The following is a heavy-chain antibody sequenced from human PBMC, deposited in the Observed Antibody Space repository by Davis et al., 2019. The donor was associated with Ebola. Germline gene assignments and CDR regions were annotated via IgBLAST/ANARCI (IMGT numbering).Heavy chain of an antibody. V-gene: IGHV3-7*01. CDR1: GFTFSSYW. J-gene: IGHJ6*04. CDR3: ARGGDIVATIAYYYGMDV. Sequence: PGGSLRLSCAASGFTFSSYWMSWVRQAPGKGLEWVANIKQDGSEKYYVDSVKGRFTISRDNAKNSLYLQMNSLRAEDTAVYYCARGGDIVATIAYYYGMDVWGKGTTVTVSS. D-gene: IGHD5-12*01. CDR2: IKQDGSEK.